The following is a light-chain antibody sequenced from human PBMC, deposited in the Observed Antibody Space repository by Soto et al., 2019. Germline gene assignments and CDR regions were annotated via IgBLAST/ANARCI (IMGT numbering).Light chain of an antibody. CDR1: SSDVGGYNY. Sequence: QSDLTQPASVSGSPGQSITISCTGTSSDVGGYNYVSWYQQHPGKAPKLMIYDVSNRPSGVSNRFSGSKSGNTASLTISGLQAEDEADYYCSSYTSSSTPYVFGGGTKLTVL. CDR2: DVS. J-gene: IGLJ3*02. V-gene: IGLV2-14*01. CDR3: SSYTSSSTPYV.